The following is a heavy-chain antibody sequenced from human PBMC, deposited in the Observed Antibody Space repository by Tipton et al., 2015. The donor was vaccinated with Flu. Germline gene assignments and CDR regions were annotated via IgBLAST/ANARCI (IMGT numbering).Heavy chain of an antibody. J-gene: IGHJ2*01. CDR2: IYPGDSNT. CDR3: ARHVQANSWGWFFDL. Sequence: QLVQSGVEVKKAGESLKISCKGSGYIFTNYWIGWVRQMPGQGLEWMGIIYPGDSNTRYNPSFQGQVTMSADKSISTAYLQWSSLKASDSAMYYCARHVQANSWGWFFDLWGRGTLVTVSS. V-gene: IGHV5-51*01. CDR1: GYIFTNYW. D-gene: IGHD3-16*01.